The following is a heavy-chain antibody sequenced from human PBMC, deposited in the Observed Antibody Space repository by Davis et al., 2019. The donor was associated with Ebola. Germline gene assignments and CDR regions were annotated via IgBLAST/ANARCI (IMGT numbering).Heavy chain of an antibody. J-gene: IGHJ4*02. D-gene: IGHD1-26*01. Sequence: SVKVSCKASGGTFSSYAISWVRQAPGQGLEWMGRIITILGIANYAQKFQGRVTITADKSTSTAYMELSSLRSEDTAVYYCARYSGSRDYWGQGTLVTVSS. CDR3: ARYSGSRDY. CDR1: GGTFSSYA. CDR2: IITILGIA. V-gene: IGHV1-69*04.